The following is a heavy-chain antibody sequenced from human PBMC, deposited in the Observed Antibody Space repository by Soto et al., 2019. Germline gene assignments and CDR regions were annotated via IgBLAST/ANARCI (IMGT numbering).Heavy chain of an antibody. J-gene: IGHJ4*02. D-gene: IGHD1-7*01. CDR2: INSNTGGT. Sequence: ASVKVSCKASGYTFKDYYMHWVRQAPGQGLEWMGWINSNTGGTNYAQKFQGRVTMARDTSISTAYMELSRLRPDDTAVYYCARESVVTGTHHFDSWGQGTMVTVSS. CDR1: GYTFKDYY. CDR3: ARESVVTGTHHFDS. V-gene: IGHV1-2*02.